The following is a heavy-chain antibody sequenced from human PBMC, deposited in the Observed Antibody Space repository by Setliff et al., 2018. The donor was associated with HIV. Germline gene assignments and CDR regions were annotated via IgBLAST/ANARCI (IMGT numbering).Heavy chain of an antibody. CDR1: GASISSYY. CDR3: VGGGYSSPNWFDP. Sequence: KPSETLSLTCTVSGASISSYYWSWIRQSPGKRLEWIGYIHYSGSTNYNPSLNSRVAILIDTSKNQFTLKLTSVTAADTAVYYCVGGGYSSPNWFDPWGQGTLVTVSS. J-gene: IGHJ5*02. CDR2: IHYSGST. V-gene: IGHV4-59*01. D-gene: IGHD6-13*01.